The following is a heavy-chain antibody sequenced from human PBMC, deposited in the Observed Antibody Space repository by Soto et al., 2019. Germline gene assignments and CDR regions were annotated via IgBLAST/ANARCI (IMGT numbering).Heavy chain of an antibody. CDR2: INSDGSST. CDR1: GFTFSSYW. Sequence: EVQLVESGGGLVQPGGSLRLSCAASGFTFSSYWMHWVRQAPGKGLVWVSRINSDGSSTSYADSVRGRFTISRDNAKNTLYLQMNRLRAEDTAVYYCASGSYSGSFDDYWGQGTLVTVSS. CDR3: ASGSYSGSFDDY. D-gene: IGHD1-26*01. V-gene: IGHV3-74*01. J-gene: IGHJ4*02.